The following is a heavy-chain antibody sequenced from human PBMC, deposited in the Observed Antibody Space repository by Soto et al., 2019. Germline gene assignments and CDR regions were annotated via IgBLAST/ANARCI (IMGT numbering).Heavy chain of an antibody. V-gene: IGHV1-24*01. CDR3: ATDSGYYYDSSGYYSGAFQH. CDR2: FDPEDGET. D-gene: IGHD3-22*01. CDR1: GYTLTELS. J-gene: IGHJ1*01. Sequence: ASVKVSCKVPGYTLTELSMHWVRQAPGKGLEWMGGFDPEDGETIYAQKFQGRVTMTEDTSTDTAYMELSSLRSEDTAVYYCATDSGYYYDSSGYYSGAFQHWGQGTLVTVSS.